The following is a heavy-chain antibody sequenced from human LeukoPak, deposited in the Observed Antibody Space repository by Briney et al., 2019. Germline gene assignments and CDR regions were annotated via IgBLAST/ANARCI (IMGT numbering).Heavy chain of an antibody. Sequence: PSETLSLTCTVSGGSITSVDYYWAEIRQPPGKGLDWVGSVYFSGTTYYNPSLKSRVTVSVDTSKDQFSLKLNSVTAADTAVYFCTRLLSTSEFYYGADVWGQGTTVTVSS. CDR1: GGSITSVDYY. CDR2: VYFSGTT. D-gene: IGHD2/OR15-2a*01. J-gene: IGHJ6*02. CDR3: TRLLSTSEFYYGADV. V-gene: IGHV4-39*01.